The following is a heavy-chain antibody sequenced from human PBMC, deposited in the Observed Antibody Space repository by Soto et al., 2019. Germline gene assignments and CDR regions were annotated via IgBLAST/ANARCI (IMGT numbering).Heavy chain of an antibody. D-gene: IGHD2-21*01. CDR1: GAALNSGNYY. J-gene: IGHJ5*02. CDR2: IYVTGAV. V-gene: IGHV4-31*03. CDR3: ARLRIATNNYKWFDP. Sequence: SETLSLTCSVSGAALNSGNYYWSWIRQVPGKGLGWIGHIYVTGAVDYNPSLRDRITISQDTSERQFSLNLRLVTAADTAVYYCARLRIATNNYKWFDPWGQGTLVTVSS.